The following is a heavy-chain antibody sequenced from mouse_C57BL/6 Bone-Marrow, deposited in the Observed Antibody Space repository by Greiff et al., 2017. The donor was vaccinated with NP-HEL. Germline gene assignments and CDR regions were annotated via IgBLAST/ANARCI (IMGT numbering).Heavy chain of an antibody. D-gene: IGHD1-1*01. V-gene: IGHV2-6-1*01. J-gene: IGHJ4*01. Sequence: VKVVESGPGLVAPSQSLSITCTVSGFSLTSYGVHWVRQPPGKGLEWLVVIWSDGSTTYNSALKSRLSISKDNSKSQVFLKMNSLQTDDTAMYYCARHDYYGRRAMDYWGQGTSVTVSS. CDR1: GFSLTSYG. CDR2: IWSDGST. CDR3: ARHDYYGRRAMDY.